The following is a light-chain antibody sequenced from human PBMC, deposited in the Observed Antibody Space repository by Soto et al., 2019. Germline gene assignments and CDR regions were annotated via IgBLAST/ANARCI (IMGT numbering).Light chain of an antibody. Sequence: EIVLTQSPGTLSLSPGERATLSCRASQSVSSSYLAWYQQKPGQAPRLLIYGASSRATGIPDRFSGSGSGTDFTLTISRLEPEDFAVYYCQHYGSSSFAQGTKVEIK. J-gene: IGKJ1*01. CDR2: GAS. V-gene: IGKV3-20*01. CDR1: QSVSSSY. CDR3: QHYGSSS.